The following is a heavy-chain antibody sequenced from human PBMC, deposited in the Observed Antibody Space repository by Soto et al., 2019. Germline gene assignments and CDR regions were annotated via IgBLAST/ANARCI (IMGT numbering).Heavy chain of an antibody. CDR1: GFTFSSYA. D-gene: IGHD6-19*01. CDR2: ISGSGGST. CDR3: AKSLGSGWLNAFDI. J-gene: IGHJ3*02. V-gene: IGHV3-23*01. Sequence: SGGSLRLSCAASGFTFSSYAMSWVRQAPGKGLEWVSAISGSGGSTYYADSVKGQFTISRDNSKNTLYLQMNSLRAEDTAVYYCAKSLGSGWLNAFDIWGQGTMVTVSS.